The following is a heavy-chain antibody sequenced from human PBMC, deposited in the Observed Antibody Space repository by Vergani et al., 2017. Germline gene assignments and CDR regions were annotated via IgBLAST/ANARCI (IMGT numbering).Heavy chain of an antibody. Sequence: QVQLVESGGGVVQPGRSLRLSCAASGFTFSSYAMHWVRQAPGKGLEWMAVISYDGSNKYYADSVKGRFTISRDNSKNTLYLQMNSLRAEDTAVYYCAREREPSVHIAAAVYYYYGMDVWGQGTTVTVSS. CDR3: AREREPSVHIAAAVYYYYGMDV. CDR2: ISYDGSNK. V-gene: IGHV3-30-3*01. J-gene: IGHJ6*02. CDR1: GFTFSSYA. D-gene: IGHD6-13*01.